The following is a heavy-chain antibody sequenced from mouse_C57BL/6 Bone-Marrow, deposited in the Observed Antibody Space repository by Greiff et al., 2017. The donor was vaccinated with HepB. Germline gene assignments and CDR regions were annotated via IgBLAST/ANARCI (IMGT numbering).Heavy chain of an antibody. V-gene: IGHV3-6*01. D-gene: IGHD1-1*01. CDR3: ARADYYGSSY. Sequence: EVQLQQSGPGLVKPSQSLSLTCSVTGYSITSGYYWNWIRQFPGNKLEWMGYISYDGSNNYNPSLKNRISITRDTSKNQFFLKLNSVTTEDTATYYCARADYYGSSYWGQGTTLTVSS. J-gene: IGHJ2*01. CDR1: GYSITSGYY. CDR2: ISYDGSN.